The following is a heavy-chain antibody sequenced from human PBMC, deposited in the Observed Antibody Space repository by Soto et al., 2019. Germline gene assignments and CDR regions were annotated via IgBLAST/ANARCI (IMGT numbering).Heavy chain of an antibody. CDR3: ARGSSGWAVGDYFDY. V-gene: IGHV3-53*02. CDR1: GFTVSSNY. J-gene: IGHJ4*02. Sequence: EVQLVETGGGLIQPGGSLRLSCAASGFTVSSNYMSWVRQAPGKGLEWVSVIYSGGSTYYADSAKGRFTISRDNSKNTLYLQMNSVRAEDTAVYYCARGSSGWAVGDYFDYWGQGTLVTVSS. CDR2: IYSGGST. D-gene: IGHD6-19*01.